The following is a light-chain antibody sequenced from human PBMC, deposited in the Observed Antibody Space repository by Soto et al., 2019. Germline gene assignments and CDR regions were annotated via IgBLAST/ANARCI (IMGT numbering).Light chain of an antibody. V-gene: IGKV3-15*01. CDR3: QQFNSWLLT. CDR2: DAS. Sequence: EIVMTQSPATLSVSPGERATLSCRASQNIYTNLAWYQQKPGQAPRLLIYDASTRAAGIPARFIGSGSGTEFTRTISGLKSEDFAMYYCQQFNSWLLTFGGGTEVEIK. J-gene: IGKJ4*01. CDR1: QNIYTN.